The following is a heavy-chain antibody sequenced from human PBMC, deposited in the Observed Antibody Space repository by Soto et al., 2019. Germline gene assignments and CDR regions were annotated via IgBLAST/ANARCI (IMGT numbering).Heavy chain of an antibody. J-gene: IGHJ6*02. V-gene: IGHV1-69*01. CDR1: GGTFNNNA. D-gene: IGHD3-22*01. CDR3: ARPYDSSDYYGGGMDV. Sequence: QVQLVQSGAEVKKPGSPVKVSCKASGGTFNNNAISWVRQAPGQGLEWMGGIIPILGTANYAQKFRGRVTITADESTSTGYMDLSSLRSEDTAVYYCARPYDSSDYYGGGMDVWGQGTTVTVSS. CDR2: IIPILGTA.